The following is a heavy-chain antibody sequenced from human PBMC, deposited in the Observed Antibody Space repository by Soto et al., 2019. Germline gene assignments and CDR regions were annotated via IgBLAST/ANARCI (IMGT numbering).Heavy chain of an antibody. CDR2: IYWDDDK. J-gene: IGHJ4*02. V-gene: IGHV2-5*02. CDR1: GFSLSTSGVG. CDR3: AHLGYCSGGSCHPNNYFDY. D-gene: IGHD2-15*01. Sequence: SGPTLVNPTQTLTLTCTFSGFSLSTSGVGVGWIRQPPGKALEWLALIYWDDDKRYSPSLKSRLTITKDTSKNQVVLTMTNMDPVDTATYYCAHLGYCSGGSCHPNNYFDYWGRGTLVTVS.